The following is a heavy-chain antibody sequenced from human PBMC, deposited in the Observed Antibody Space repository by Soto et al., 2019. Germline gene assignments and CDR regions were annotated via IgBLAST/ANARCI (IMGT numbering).Heavy chain of an antibody. CDR1: GGSISSGAYS. J-gene: IGHJ4*02. D-gene: IGHD3-3*02. CDR3: ARRALATEESDY. Sequence: SETLSLTCTVSGGSISSGAYSWSWIRQPPGKGLEWIGYIYHSGSTYYIPSLRSRVTISMDRTKNQFSLHLNSVTAGDTAMYYCARRALATEESDYWGQGTQVTVSS. CDR2: IYHSGST. V-gene: IGHV4-30-2*01.